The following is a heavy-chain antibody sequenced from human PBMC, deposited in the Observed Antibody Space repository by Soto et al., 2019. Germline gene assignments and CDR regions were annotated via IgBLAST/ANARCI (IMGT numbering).Heavy chain of an antibody. CDR3: ASTHPYMVAAAGTGFDY. J-gene: IGHJ4*02. D-gene: IGHD6-13*01. CDR2: VIPIFGTA. V-gene: IGHV1-69*01. CDR1: GGSFSSYA. Sequence: QVQLVQSGAGVKKPGSSVNVSCKASGGSFSSYAISWVRQAPGQGLEWMGGVIPIFGTANYAQKFQGRVTITADESTSTAQPELSSLRSEDTSVYYCASTHPYMVAAAGTGFDYWGQVTMVAFSS.